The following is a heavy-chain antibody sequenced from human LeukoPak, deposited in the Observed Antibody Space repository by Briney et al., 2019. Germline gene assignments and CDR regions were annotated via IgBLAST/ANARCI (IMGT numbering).Heavy chain of an antibody. CDR1: GFTVSSNY. D-gene: IGHD3-9*01. CDR2: IYSGGST. CDR3: ARSSHYDILTGYSEEDAFDI. V-gene: IGHV3-53*01. J-gene: IGHJ3*02. Sequence: GGSLRLSCAASGFTVSSNYMSWVRQAPGKGLEWVSVIYSGGSTDYADSVKGRFTISRDNSKNTLYLQMNSLRVEDTAVYYCARSSHYDILTGYSEEDAFDIWGQGTMVTVSS.